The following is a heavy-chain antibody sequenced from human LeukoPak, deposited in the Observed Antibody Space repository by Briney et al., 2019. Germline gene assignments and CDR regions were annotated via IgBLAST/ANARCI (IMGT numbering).Heavy chain of an antibody. CDR3: AKEGVWGITMVRGVTGNGMDV. Sequence: GGSLRLSRAASGFTFSSYAMSWVRQAPGKGLEWVSTISGSGGSTYYADSVKGRFTISRDNSKNTLYLQMNSLRAEDTAVYYCAKEGVWGITMVRGVTGNGMDVWGQGTTVTVSS. CDR2: ISGSGGST. CDR1: GFTFSSYA. V-gene: IGHV3-23*01. D-gene: IGHD3-10*01. J-gene: IGHJ6*02.